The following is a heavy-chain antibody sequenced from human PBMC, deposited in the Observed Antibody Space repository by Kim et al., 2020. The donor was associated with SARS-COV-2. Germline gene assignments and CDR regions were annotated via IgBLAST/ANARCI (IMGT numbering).Heavy chain of an antibody. Sequence: SVKVSCKASGGTFSSYAISWVRQAPGQGLEWMGGIIPIFGTANYAQKFQGRVTITADESTSTAYMELSSLRSEDTAVYYCARLPYYYDSSGYWFDYWGQGTLVTVSS. D-gene: IGHD3-22*01. CDR3: ARLPYYYDSSGYWFDY. CDR1: GGTFSSYA. V-gene: IGHV1-69*13. J-gene: IGHJ4*02. CDR2: IIPIFGTA.